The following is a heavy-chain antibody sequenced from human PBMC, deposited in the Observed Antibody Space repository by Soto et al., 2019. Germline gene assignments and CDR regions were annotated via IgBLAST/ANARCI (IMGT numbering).Heavy chain of an antibody. CDR2: IYYSGST. CDR3: AGGSMVRGVIISCYMDV. D-gene: IGHD3-10*01. J-gene: IGHJ6*03. CDR1: GGSISSYY. Sequence: SETLSLTCTVSGGSISSYYWSWIRQPPGKGLEWIGYIYYSGSTNYNPSLKSRVTISVDTSKNQFSLKLSSVTAADTAVYYCAGGSMVRGVIISCYMDVWGKGTTVTVSS. V-gene: IGHV4-59*08.